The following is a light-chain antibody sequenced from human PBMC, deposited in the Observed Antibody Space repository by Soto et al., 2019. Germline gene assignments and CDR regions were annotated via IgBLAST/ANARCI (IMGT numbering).Light chain of an antibody. V-gene: IGLV8-61*01. CDR2: STN. J-gene: IGLJ3*02. Sequence: QTVVTQEPSFSVSPGGTVTLTCGFSSGSVSTNYYPTWYQQTPGLPPRTLIYSTNIHSSGVPDRFSGSILGNKAALTITGAQADDECDYYCVLYMGSGLWVFGGGTKVTVL. CDR3: VLYMGSGLWV. CDR1: SGSVSTNYY.